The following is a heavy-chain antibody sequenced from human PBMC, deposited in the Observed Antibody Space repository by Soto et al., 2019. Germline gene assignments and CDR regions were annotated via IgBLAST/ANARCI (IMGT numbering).Heavy chain of an antibody. D-gene: IGHD1-1*01. Sequence: GGSLRLSCAASGFTFSSYGMHWVRQAPGKGLEWVAVIWYDGSNKYYADSVKGRFTISRDNSKNTLYLQMNSLRAEDTAVYYCARGGQSEHPAGLDYWGQGTLVTVSS. J-gene: IGHJ4*02. CDR1: GFTFSSYG. CDR2: IWYDGSNK. CDR3: ARGGQSEHPAGLDY. V-gene: IGHV3-33*01.